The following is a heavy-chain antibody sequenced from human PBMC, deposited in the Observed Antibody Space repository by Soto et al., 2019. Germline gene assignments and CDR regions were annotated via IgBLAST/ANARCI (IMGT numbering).Heavy chain of an antibody. D-gene: IGHD2-15*01. CDR3: AGYCSGGSCYPGAFDY. J-gene: IGHJ4*02. V-gene: IGHV3-23*01. CDR1: GFTFSSYA. Sequence: GGSLRLSCAASGFTFSSYAMSWVRQAPGKGLEWVSAISGSGGSTYYADSVKGRFTISRDNSKNTLYLQMNSLRAEDTAVYYCAGYCSGGSCYPGAFDYWGPGTLVTVSS. CDR2: ISGSGGST.